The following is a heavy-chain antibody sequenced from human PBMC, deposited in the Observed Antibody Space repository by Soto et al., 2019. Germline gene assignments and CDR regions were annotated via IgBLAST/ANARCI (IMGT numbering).Heavy chain of an antibody. D-gene: IGHD6-6*01. CDR2: IYYSGST. CDR1: GGSISSGGYY. J-gene: IGHJ5*02. Sequence: SETLSLTCTVSGGSISSGGYYWSWIRQHPGKGLEWIGYIYYSGSTYYNPSLKSRVTISVDTSKNQFSLKLSSVTAADTAVYYCARESVAHNPEYSSSSWYNWFDPWGQGTLVTV. CDR3: ARESVAHNPEYSSSSWYNWFDP. V-gene: IGHV4-31*03.